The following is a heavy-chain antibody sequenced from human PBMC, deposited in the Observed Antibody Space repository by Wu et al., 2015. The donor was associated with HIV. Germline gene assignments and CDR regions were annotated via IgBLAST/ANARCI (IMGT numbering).Heavy chain of an antibody. CDR3: ARAWRYSWFDP. Sequence: QVQLVQSGAEVKKPGSSVKVSCKASGGTFNNYAISWLRQAPGQGLEWMGGIIPIFGTANYAQKFQGRVTIIADESTSTAYMELSSLRSDDTAVYYCARAWRYSWFDPWGQGTLVTVSS. V-gene: IGHV1-69*12. J-gene: IGHJ5*02. CDR1: GGTFNNYA. D-gene: IGHD1-14*01. CDR2: IIPIFGTA.